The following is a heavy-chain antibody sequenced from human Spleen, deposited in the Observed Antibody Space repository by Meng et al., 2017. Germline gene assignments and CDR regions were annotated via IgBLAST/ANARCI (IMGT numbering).Heavy chain of an antibody. CDR1: GFILSSYW. V-gene: IGHV3-74*01. CDR3: AKVGYYDSSNYYAYFQH. D-gene: IGHD3-22*01. CDR2: INSDGSDT. J-gene: IGHJ1*01. Sequence: GESLKISCAASGFILSSYWMHWVRQAPGRGLVWVSRINSDGSDTSYADSVKGRFTISRDNARNTLYLQMNSLRVEDTAVYYCAKVGYYDSSNYYAYFQHWGQGTVVTVSS.